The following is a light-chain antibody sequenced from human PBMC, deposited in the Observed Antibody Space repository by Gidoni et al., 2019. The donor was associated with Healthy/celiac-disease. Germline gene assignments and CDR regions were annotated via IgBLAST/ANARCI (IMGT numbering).Light chain of an antibody. CDR3: QQSHIAPHT. CDR2: AAS. Sequence: DIQMTQSPSSLSASVGDRVTITCRASQSNSSYLDWYQQKPGKAPKLLIYAASSLESGVPAKFSGSGSGTDFTLTISSLQAEDFATYYCQQSHIAPHTFGHGTKLDIK. V-gene: IGKV1-39*01. J-gene: IGKJ2*01. CDR1: QSNSSY.